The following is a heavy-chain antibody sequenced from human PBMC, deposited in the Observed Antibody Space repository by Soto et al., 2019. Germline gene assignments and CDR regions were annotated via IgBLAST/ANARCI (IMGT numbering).Heavy chain of an antibody. V-gene: IGHV3-9*01. J-gene: IGHJ4*02. CDR2: ISGNSGSI. D-gene: IGHD5-12*01. CDR1: GFSFSNYA. CDR3: AKDMSRGGYDSFVGDFDY. Sequence: GGSLRLSCAASGFSFSNYAMRWVRQATGKGLEWVSGISGNSGSIGYADSVKGRFTISRDNAKNSLYLQMNSLRAEDTALYYCAKDMSRGGYDSFVGDFDYWGQGTLVTVLL.